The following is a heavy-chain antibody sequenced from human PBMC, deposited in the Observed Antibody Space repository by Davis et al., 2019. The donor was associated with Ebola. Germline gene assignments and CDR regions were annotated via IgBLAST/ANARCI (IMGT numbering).Heavy chain of an antibody. D-gene: IGHD6-6*01. CDR2: INPNSGGT. CDR3: AGPQDSSPSTFDYYYGMDV. J-gene: IGHJ6*02. Sequence: ASVKVSCKASGYTFTGYYMHWVRQAPGQGLEWMGWINPNSGGTNYAQKFQGWVTMTRDTSISTAYMELSRLRSDDTAVYYCAGPQDSSPSTFDYYYGMDVWGQGTTVTVSS. V-gene: IGHV1-2*04. CDR1: GYTFTGYY.